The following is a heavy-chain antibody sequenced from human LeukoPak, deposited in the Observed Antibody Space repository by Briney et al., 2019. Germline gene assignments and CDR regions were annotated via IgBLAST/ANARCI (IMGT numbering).Heavy chain of an antibody. Sequence: PGGSLRLSCAASGFTFSTYGTHWVRQAPGKGLEWVAVIAYDGKTTYYADSVKGRFTISRDNSKNTVYLQMNSLRAEDTAVYYCAKGDIVVVPAANYYWGQGTLVTVSS. CDR1: GFTFSTYG. V-gene: IGHV3-30*18. D-gene: IGHD2-2*01. CDR2: IAYDGKTT. J-gene: IGHJ4*02. CDR3: AKGDIVVVPAANYY.